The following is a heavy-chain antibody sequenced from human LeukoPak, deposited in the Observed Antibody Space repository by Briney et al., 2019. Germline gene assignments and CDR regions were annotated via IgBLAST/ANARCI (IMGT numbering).Heavy chain of an antibody. J-gene: IGHJ4*02. Sequence: GGSLRLSCAASGFTFSSYGMHWVRQAPGKGLEWVAVISYDGSNKYYADSVKGRFTISRDNSKNTLYLQMNSLRAEDTAVYYCAKEAAMDLFDYWGQGTLVTVSS. CDR1: GFTFSSYG. CDR2: ISYDGSNK. V-gene: IGHV3-30*18. D-gene: IGHD5-18*01. CDR3: AKEAAMDLFDY.